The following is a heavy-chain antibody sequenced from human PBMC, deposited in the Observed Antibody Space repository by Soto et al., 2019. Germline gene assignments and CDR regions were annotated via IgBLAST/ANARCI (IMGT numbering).Heavy chain of an antibody. CDR2: ISYDGSTK. J-gene: IGHJ4*02. D-gene: IGHD4-17*01. Sequence: QVQLVESGGGVVQPGRSLRLSCAASGFTFSSYVMNWVRQAPGKGLDWVALISYDGSTKYYADSVKGRFTISRDNSKNTLYLQMNSLSADDTAVYYCARDYGGNSGLVYWGKGALVTVSS. CDR3: ARDYGGNSGLVY. V-gene: IGHV3-30-3*01. CDR1: GFTFSSYV.